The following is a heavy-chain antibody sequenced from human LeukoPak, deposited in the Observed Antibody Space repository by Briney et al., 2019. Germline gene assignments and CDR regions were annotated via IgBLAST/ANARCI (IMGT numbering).Heavy chain of an antibody. CDR3: AKSGLNRFDY. J-gene: IGHJ4*02. Sequence: GGSLRLSCEASGFSFSSYAMNWVRQAPGKGLEWVAVMSYDGSNSYYADSVKGRFTISRDNSKNTLYLQMNSLRAEDTAVYYCAKSGLNRFDYWGQGTLVTVSS. CDR2: MSYDGSNS. D-gene: IGHD2-15*01. V-gene: IGHV3-30*04. CDR1: GFSFSSYA.